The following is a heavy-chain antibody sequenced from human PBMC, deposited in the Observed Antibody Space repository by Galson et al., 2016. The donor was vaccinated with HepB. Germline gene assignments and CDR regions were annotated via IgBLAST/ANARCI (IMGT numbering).Heavy chain of an antibody. J-gene: IGHJ4*02. Sequence: SLRLSCAVSGFTVSNNYMNWVRLAPGKGLEWVSVIYSGGTIYYADSVKGRFSISRDNSKNTVFLQMNNLRAEDTAVYYCASHPTSGYWGQGTLVTVSS. CDR2: IYSGGTI. CDR1: GFTVSNNY. D-gene: IGHD2-15*01. V-gene: IGHV3-66*04. CDR3: ASHPTSGY.